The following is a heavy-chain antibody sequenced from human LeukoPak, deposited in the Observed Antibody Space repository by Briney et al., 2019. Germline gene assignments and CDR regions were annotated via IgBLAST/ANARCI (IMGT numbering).Heavy chain of an antibody. CDR2: INSDESRT. CDR1: GFTFSSYW. D-gene: IGHD6-13*01. CDR3: ATGVTAAGNGRGLDY. J-gene: IGHJ4*02. V-gene: IGHV3-74*01. Sequence: PGGSLRLSCAASGFTFSSYWMHWVRQAPGEGLVWVSRINSDESRTHYADSVKGRFTISRDNARNTLHLQMNSLRAEDTAVYYCATGVTAAGNGRGLDYWGQGTLVTVSS.